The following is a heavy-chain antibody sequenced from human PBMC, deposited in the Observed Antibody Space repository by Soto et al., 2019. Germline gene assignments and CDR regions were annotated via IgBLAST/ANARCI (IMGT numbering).Heavy chain of an antibody. V-gene: IGHV3-23*01. J-gene: IGHJ6*02. CDR2: ITSTGGDT. Sequence: GGSLRLSCATSGFTFSNFVMRWVRQTPGKGLEWVSTITSTGGDTYYTDSVKGRFTISRDNSKNTLYLQMSSLRAEDTALYYCTKASSDRHHMDVWGQGNTVTVSS. CDR1: GFTFSNFV. CDR3: TKASSDRHHMDV.